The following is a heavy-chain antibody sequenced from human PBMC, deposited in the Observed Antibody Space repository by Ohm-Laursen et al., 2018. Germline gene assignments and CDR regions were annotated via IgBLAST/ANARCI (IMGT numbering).Heavy chain of an antibody. Sequence: SDTLSLTWTVSGGSISSYYWSWIRQPPGKGLEWIGYIYYSGSTNYNPSLKSRVTISVDTSENQFSLKLSSVTAADTAVYYCARSQGVGATVDWFDPWGQGTLVTVSS. J-gene: IGHJ5*02. CDR2: IYYSGST. V-gene: IGHV4-59*07. D-gene: IGHD1-26*01. CDR3: ARSQGVGATVDWFDP. CDR1: GGSISSYY.